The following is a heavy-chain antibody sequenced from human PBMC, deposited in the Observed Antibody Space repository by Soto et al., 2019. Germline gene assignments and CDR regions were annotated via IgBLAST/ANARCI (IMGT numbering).Heavy chain of an antibody. CDR3: ARHPGGYYREAFDI. CDR2: IYYSGST. V-gene: IGHV4-31*03. J-gene: IGHJ3*02. D-gene: IGHD3-22*01. Sequence: QVQLQESGQGLVNPSQTLSLTCTVSGGSISSGGYYWSWIRQHPGKGLEWIGYIYYSGSTYYNPSLKSRVTISVDTSKNQFALKLSSVSAADTAVYYCARHPGGYYREAFDIWGQGTMVTVSS. CDR1: GGSISSGGYY.